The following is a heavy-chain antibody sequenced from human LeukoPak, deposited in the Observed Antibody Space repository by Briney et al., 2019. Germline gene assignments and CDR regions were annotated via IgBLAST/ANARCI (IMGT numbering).Heavy chain of an antibody. Sequence: RSGGSLRLSCAASGFSVSSNYMSWVRQAPGKGLEWVSFISSSASTIYYADSVKGRFTISRDNAKNSLYLQMNSLRAEDTAVYYCARGSVLYWGQGTLVTVSS. J-gene: IGHJ4*02. V-gene: IGHV3-48*03. CDR1: GFSVSSNY. CDR2: ISSSASTI. CDR3: ARGSVLY.